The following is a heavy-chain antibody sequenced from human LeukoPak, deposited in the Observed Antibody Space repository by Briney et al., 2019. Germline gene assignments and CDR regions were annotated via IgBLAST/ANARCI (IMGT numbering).Heavy chain of an antibody. CDR2: IYTSGST. CDR3: ARQSYSGSSRQADAFDM. CDR1: GGSISSGSYY. J-gene: IGHJ3*02. D-gene: IGHD1-26*01. V-gene: IGHV4-61*02. Sequence: PSETLSLTCTVSGGSISSGSYYWSWIRQPAGKGLEWIGRIYTSGSTNYNPSLKSRVTISVDTSKNQFSLKLSSVTAADTAVYYCARQSYSGSSRQADAFDMWGQGTRVTVSS.